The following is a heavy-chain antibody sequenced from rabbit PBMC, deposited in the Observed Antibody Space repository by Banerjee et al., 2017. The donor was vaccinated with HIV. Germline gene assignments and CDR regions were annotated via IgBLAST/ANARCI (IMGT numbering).Heavy chain of an antibody. Sequence: EESGGGLVQPEGSLTLTCTASGFSFSSSYWICWVRQAPGKGLEWIGCIYGGSSGNTYYANWAKGRFTISKTSSTTVTLQMTSLTAADTATYFCARRNGGDTYYDLWGPGTLVTVS. J-gene: IGHJ6*01. CDR3: ARRNGGDTYYDL. CDR2: IYGGSSGNT. D-gene: IGHD2-1*01. V-gene: IGHV1S45*01. CDR1: GFSFSSSYW.